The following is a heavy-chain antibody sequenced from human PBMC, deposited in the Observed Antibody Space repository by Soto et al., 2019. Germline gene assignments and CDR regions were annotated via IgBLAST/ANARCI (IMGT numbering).Heavy chain of an antibody. CDR2: TYYRSKWYN. D-gene: IGHD6-13*01. Sequence: QVQLQQSGPVLVKPSQTLSLTCAISGASVSSNSAAWNWIRQSPSRGLEWLGRTYYRSKWYNDYAVSVKSKITTEPATSKHQFSLQLNAGTPEDTAVYYCGRVGGGSINQAIAAAGGWFDPWGQGTLVTVSS. V-gene: IGHV6-1*01. CDR1: GASVSSNSAA. J-gene: IGHJ5*02. CDR3: GRVGGGSINQAIAAAGGWFDP.